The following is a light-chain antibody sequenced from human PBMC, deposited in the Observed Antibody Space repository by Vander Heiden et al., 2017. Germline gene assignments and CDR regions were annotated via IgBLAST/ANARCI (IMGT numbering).Light chain of an antibody. CDR2: WAS. CDR1: QSVLYSSNNKNY. V-gene: IGKV4-1*01. CDR3: QQYYSTPPT. J-gene: IGKJ2*01. Sequence: DIVMTQAQDSLAVSLGESATINCKSSQSVLYSSNNKNYLAWYQQKPGQPPKLLIYWASTRESGVPDRFSGSGSGTDFTLTISSLQAEDVAVYYCQQYYSTPPTFGQGTKLEIK.